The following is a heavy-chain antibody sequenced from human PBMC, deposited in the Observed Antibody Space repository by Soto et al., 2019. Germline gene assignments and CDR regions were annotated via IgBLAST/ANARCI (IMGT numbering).Heavy chain of an antibody. J-gene: IGHJ6*02. CDR3: ARDRIRVYGMDV. CDR2: INPNSGGT. CDR1: GYTFTGYY. Sequence: ASVKVSCKASGYTFTGYYMHWVRQAPGQGLEWMGWINPNSGGTNYAQKFQGRVTMTRDTSVSTAYMELSRLRSDDTAVYYCARDRIRVYGMDVWGQGTTVTVSS. D-gene: IGHD2-21*01. V-gene: IGHV1-2*02.